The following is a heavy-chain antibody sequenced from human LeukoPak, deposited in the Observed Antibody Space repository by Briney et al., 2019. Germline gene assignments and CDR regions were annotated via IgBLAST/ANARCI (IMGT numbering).Heavy chain of an antibody. CDR1: GGSFSGYY. D-gene: IGHD2-2*01. V-gene: IGHV4-34*01. CDR3: ARGHTDIVVVPAAPARYYYYGMDV. J-gene: IGHJ6*02. CDR2: INHSGST. Sequence: SETLSLTCAVYGGSFSGYYWSWIRQPPGKGLEWIGEINHSGSTNYNPSLKSRVTISVDTSKNQFSLKLSFVTAADTAVYYCARGHTDIVVVPAAPARYYYYGMDVWGQGTTVTVSS.